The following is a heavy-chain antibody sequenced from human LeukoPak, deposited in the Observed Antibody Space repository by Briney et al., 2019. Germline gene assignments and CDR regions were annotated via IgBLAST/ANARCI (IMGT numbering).Heavy chain of an antibody. CDR1: GYTFTGYY. D-gene: IGHD6-19*01. V-gene: IGHV1-2*02. J-gene: IGHJ3*02. CDR2: INPDSGVT. Sequence: ASVKVSCKASGYTFTGYYIHWVRQAPGQGLEWMGWINPDSGVTNYAQKLQGRVTMTTDTSTSTAYMELRSLRSGDTAVYYCARFGLGKHIEVAGIPFDIWGQGTMVTVSS. CDR3: ARFGLGKHIEVAGIPFDI.